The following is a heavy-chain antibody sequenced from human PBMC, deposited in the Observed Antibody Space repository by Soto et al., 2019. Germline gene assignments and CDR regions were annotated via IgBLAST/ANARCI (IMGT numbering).Heavy chain of an antibody. Sequence: GGSLRLSCAASGFTFSDYYMSWIRQAPGKGLEWVLYISSSSSYTNYADSVKGRFTISRDNAKNSLYLQMNSLRAEDTAVYYCASSPRGSGYLWVRPQANFDYWGQGTLVTVSS. CDR3: ASSPRGSGYLWVRPQANFDY. V-gene: IGHV3-11*06. J-gene: IGHJ4*02. D-gene: IGHD3-3*01. CDR1: GFTFSDYY. CDR2: ISSSSSYT.